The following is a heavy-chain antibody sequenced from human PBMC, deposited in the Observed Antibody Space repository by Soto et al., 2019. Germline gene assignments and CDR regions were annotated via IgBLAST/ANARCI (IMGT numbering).Heavy chain of an antibody. J-gene: IGHJ2*01. CDR2: ISNSSSYT. V-gene: IGHV3-11*05. CDR3: ARIVTAAGGRRYFDL. Sequence: QVQLVESGGGLVKPGGSLRLSCAASGFTFSDYYMSWIRQAPGKGLEWVSYISNSSSYTNDADSVKGRFPISRDNAKNSLFLQMNSLRAEETAVYYGARIVTAAGGRRYFDLWGRGTLVTVSS. D-gene: IGHD6-13*01. CDR1: GFTFSDYY.